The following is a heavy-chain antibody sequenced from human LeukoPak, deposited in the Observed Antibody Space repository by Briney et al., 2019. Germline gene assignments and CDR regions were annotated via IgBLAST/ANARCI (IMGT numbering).Heavy chain of an antibody. V-gene: IGHV1-69*13. Sequence: GASVKVSCKASGGTFSSYAISWVRQAPGQGLEWMGGIIPIFGTANYAQKFQGRVTITADESTSTAYMELSSLRSEDTAVYYCAREGDYGGNRPDWFDPWGQGTLVTVSS. CDR1: GGTFSSYA. CDR3: AREGDYGGNRPDWFDP. J-gene: IGHJ5*02. D-gene: IGHD4-23*01. CDR2: IIPIFGTA.